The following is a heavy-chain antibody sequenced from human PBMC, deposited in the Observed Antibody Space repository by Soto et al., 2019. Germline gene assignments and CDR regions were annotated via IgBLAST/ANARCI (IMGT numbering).Heavy chain of an antibody. CDR3: ATDPIGGGTPYYCDS. V-gene: IGHV1-2*07. D-gene: IGHD3-10*01. Sequence: QIQLVQPGAEVKKPGAPVKVSCRATGYTFSGYYMHWQRQAPGQGPEWLGWIKTDTGGTNSAHKFQGRVTMTRDTSISTAYLELSSLRSDDTAVYYCATDPIGGGTPYYCDSWGQGTLVTVSS. CDR1: GYTFSGYY. CDR2: IKTDTGGT. J-gene: IGHJ4*02.